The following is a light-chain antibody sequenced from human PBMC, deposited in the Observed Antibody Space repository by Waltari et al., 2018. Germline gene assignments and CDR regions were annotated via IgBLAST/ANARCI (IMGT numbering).Light chain of an antibody. V-gene: IGLV3-1*01. J-gene: IGLJ2*01. CDR2: QDD. CDR3: QAWDNRIVV. CDR1: HLGDKY. Sequence: SYELSQSPSVSVSSGQTGTLTYSGQHLGDKYSCWYQKKPGQSPGLLIYQDDKRPSGIPGRFSGSNSGNTATLTISETQPVDEAEYYCQAWDNRIVVFGGGTNLTVL.